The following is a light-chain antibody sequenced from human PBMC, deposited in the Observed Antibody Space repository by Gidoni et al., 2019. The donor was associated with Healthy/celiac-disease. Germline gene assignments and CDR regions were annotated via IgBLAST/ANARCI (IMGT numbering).Light chain of an antibody. CDR3: SSYAGSNNLVV. CDR1: SSDVGGYNY. V-gene: IGLV2-8*01. CDR2: GVS. J-gene: IGLJ2*01. Sequence: QSALTQPPSASGSPGQSVTISCTGTSSDVGGYNYVSWYQQPPGKAPKLMIYGVSKRPSGVPDRFSGSKSGNTASLTVSGLQAEDEADYYCSSYAGSNNLVVFGGGTKLTVL.